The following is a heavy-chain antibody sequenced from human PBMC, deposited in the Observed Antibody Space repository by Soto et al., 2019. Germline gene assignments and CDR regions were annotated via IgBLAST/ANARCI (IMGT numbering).Heavy chain of an antibody. J-gene: IGHJ6*03. D-gene: IGHD3-10*01. CDR3: ARDTTTVRGGEYYYYMDV. CDR1: CGSITSGGYY. CDR2: IYYSGST. Sequence: QVQLQESGPGLVKPSQTLSLTCTVSCGSITSGGYYWSWIRQHPGKGLEWIAYIYYSGSTYYNPFLKSRVTISVDTSKNQFSLQLRSVTAADPAVYYCARDTTTVRGGEYYYYMDVWRKGTTVTVSS. V-gene: IGHV4-31*03.